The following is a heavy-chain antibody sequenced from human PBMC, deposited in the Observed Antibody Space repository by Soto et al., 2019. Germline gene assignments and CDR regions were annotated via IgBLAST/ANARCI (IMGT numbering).Heavy chain of an antibody. J-gene: IGHJ6*02. CDR3: ARGEDGFFSYGLDV. V-gene: IGHV4-59*01. CDR2: IYDTGISGYTPST. Sequence: SEPLSLTCTVPGGPITSSYWSWIPRPPGKGREWIAYIYDTGISGYTPSTSYNPSLTRRVTMSVDTSKSQFSLKLTSVTAAATAVYYFARGEDGFFSYGLDVWGQGITVTVSS. D-gene: IGHD3-16*01. CDR1: GGPITSSY.